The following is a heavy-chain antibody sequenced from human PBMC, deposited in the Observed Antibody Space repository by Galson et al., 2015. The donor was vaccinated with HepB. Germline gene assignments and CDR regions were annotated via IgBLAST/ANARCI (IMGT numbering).Heavy chain of an antibody. Sequence: SVKVSCKVSGNSLSALSMHWVRQTPGKGLEWMGGFDPEEGETLYAQNFQGRVTMTEDTSTDTAYIQLTSLTSEDTAVYFCATDLQCSESGGNGHLLATKWGQGTLVTVSS. D-gene: IGHD2-15*01. J-gene: IGHJ4*02. V-gene: IGHV1-24*01. CDR2: FDPEEGET. CDR1: GNSLSALS. CDR3: ATDLQCSESGGNGHLLATK.